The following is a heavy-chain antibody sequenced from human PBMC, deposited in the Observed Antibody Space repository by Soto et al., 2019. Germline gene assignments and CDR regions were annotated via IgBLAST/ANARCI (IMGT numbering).Heavy chain of an antibody. V-gene: IGHV3-74*01. J-gene: IGHJ3*02. CDR2: ISPDGTSP. CDR3: ARFRGDAFDI. D-gene: IGHD3-10*01. CDR1: GFTFSNDW. Sequence: EVQLVESGGGLVQPGGSLRLSCAVAGFTFSNDWMHWVRQAPGKGLVWVSTISPDGTSPDYTDAVKGRLAISRDNAKSTLLLQINSLRPEDTAVYYCARFRGDAFDIWGQGTMVTVSS.